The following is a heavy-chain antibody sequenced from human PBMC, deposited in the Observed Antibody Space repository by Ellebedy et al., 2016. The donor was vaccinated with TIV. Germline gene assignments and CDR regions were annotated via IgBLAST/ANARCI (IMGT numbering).Heavy chain of an antibody. D-gene: IGHD6-19*01. CDR3: AKDQAVAGYFDY. CDR1: GFTFSSYG. J-gene: IGHJ4*02. V-gene: IGHV3-30*18. Sequence: GESLKISCAASGFTFSSYGMHWVRQAPGKGLEWVAVISYDGSNKYYADSVKGRFTISRDNSKNTLYLQMNSLRAEDTAVYYCAKDQAVAGYFDYWGQGTLVTVSS. CDR2: ISYDGSNK.